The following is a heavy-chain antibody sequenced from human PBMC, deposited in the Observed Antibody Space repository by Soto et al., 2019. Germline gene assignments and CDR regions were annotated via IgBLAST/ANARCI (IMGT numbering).Heavy chain of an antibody. Sequence: EVLLVESGGGLVQPGGSLKLSCKVSGFSFSGSAIHWVRQASGKGLEWVGHIRDKANHYATAYAASLRRRFIISRDDSLNTAYLQMSRLKADDTAVYYCTRPPSGSYGDDLDYWGQGTLVTVSS. V-gene: IGHV3-73*02. CDR3: TRPPSGSYGDDLDY. CDR1: GFSFSGSA. D-gene: IGHD1-26*01. CDR2: IRDKANHYAT. J-gene: IGHJ4*02.